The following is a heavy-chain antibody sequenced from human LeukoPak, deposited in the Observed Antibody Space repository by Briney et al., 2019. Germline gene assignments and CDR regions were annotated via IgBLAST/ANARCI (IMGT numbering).Heavy chain of an antibody. J-gene: IGHJ4*02. V-gene: IGHV3-23*01. CDR3: AKGSCSSTSCYRVDS. Sequence: PGGSLRLSCAASGFTFSSYAMSWVRQAPGKGLEWVSGLSSSGGSTYYADSVKGRFSISRDNSKNTLYLQMNSLRAEDTAVFYCAKGSCSSTSCYRVDSWGQGTLVTVSP. D-gene: IGHD2-2*02. CDR2: LSSSGGST. CDR1: GFTFSSYA.